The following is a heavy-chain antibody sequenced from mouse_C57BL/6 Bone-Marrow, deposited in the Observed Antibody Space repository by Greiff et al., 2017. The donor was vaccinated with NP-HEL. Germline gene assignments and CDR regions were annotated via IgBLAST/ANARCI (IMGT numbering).Heavy chain of an antibody. CDR1: GFNIKDYY. CDR3: ARIFITTVVATPYYFDY. V-gene: IGHV14-2*01. J-gene: IGHJ2*01. D-gene: IGHD1-1*01. Sequence: EVKLMESGAELVKPGASVKLSCTASGFNIKDYYMHWVKQRTEQGLEWIGRIDPEDGETKYAPKFQGKATITADTSSNTAYLQLSSLTSEDTAVYYCARIFITTVVATPYYFDYWGQGTTLTVSS. CDR2: IDPEDGET.